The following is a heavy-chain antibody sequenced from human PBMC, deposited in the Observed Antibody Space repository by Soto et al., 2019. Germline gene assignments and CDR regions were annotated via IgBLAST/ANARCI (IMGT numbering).Heavy chain of an antibody. J-gene: IGHJ3*02. CDR3: ARHEYYYDSSGYYYEIGDAFDI. CDR2: IYHGDSDT. D-gene: IGHD3-22*01. Sequence: EVQLVQSGAEVKKPGESLKISCKGSGYSFTSYWIGWVRQMPGKGLDWMGIIYHGDSDTRYSPSFQGQVTISADKSISTAYLQWSSLKASDTALYYCARHEYYYDSSGYYYEIGDAFDIWGQGTMVTVSS. CDR1: GYSFTSYW. V-gene: IGHV5-51*01.